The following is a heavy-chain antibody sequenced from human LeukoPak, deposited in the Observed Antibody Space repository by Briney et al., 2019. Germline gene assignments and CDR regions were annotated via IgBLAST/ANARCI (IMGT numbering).Heavy chain of an antibody. D-gene: IGHD2-21*01. J-gene: IGHJ5*02. V-gene: IGHV4-39*01. CDR2: IYYSGST. Sequence: SETLSLTCTVSGGSISSSSYNWGWIRQPPGKGREWIGSIYYSGSTYYNPSLKSRVTISVDTSQNQFSLKLSSVTAADTAVYYCARAYCGGDCYLNWFDPWGQGTLVTVSS. CDR3: ARAYCGGDCYLNWFDP. CDR1: GGSISSSSYN.